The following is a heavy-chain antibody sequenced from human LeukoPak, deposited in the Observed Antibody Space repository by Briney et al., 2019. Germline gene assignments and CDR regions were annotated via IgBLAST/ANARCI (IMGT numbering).Heavy chain of an antibody. CDR1: GYSFTSYW. CDR3: ARLGYGDKYYYYYYGMDV. J-gene: IGHJ6*02. V-gene: IGHV5-51*01. D-gene: IGHD4-17*01. CDR2: IYPGDSDT. Sequence: GESLKISCKGSGYSFTSYWIGWVRQMPGKGLGWMGIIYPGDSDTRYSPSFQGQVTISADKSISTAYLQWSSLKASDTAMYYCARLGYGDKYYYYYYGMDVWGQGTTVTVSS.